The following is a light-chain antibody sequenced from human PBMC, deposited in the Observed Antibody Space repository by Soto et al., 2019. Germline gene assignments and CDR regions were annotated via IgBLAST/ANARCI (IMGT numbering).Light chain of an antibody. CDR3: CSYAGTSTYYV. V-gene: IGLV2-23*02. CDR2: EVT. J-gene: IGLJ1*01. Sequence: QSVLTQPASESGCPGQSITISCTGTSSDVGSYNLVSWYQQHPGKAPKLMISEVTKRPSGVSNRFSGSKSGNTASLTISGLQAEDETDYYCCSYAGTSTYYVFGTGTKLTVL. CDR1: SSDVGSYNL.